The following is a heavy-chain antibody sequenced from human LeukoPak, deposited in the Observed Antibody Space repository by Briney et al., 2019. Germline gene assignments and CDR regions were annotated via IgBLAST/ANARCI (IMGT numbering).Heavy chain of an antibody. CDR3: ARDWDGVVGNAVDI. D-gene: IGHD2-15*01. V-gene: IGHV4-34*09. CDR2: VNHSGST. J-gene: IGHJ3*02. CDR1: GGSFSGYY. Sequence: SETLSLTCAVYGGSFSGYYCSWIRQPPGKGLEWIGEVNHSGSTNYNPSLKSRATISVDTSKNQSSLRLTSVTVADTAVYYCARDWDGVVGNAVDIRGQGTTITVSS.